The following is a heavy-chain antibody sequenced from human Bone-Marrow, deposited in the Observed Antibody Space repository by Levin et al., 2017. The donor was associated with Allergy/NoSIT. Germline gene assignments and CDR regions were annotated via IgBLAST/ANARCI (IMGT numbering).Heavy chain of an antibody. D-gene: IGHD1-26*01. CDR2: INPDGGGT. Sequence: PGGSLRLSCKASGSTFTSFYIHWVRQAPGQGLEWMGWINPDGGGTKCAQKFQGRVTMTRDTSIKTAYMELTTLKSDDTAVYYCARDKSPTTWELVLGTWFDPWGRGTQVTVSS. J-gene: IGHJ5*02. CDR1: GSTFTSFY. CDR3: ARDKSPTTWELVLGTWFDP. V-gene: IGHV1-2*02.